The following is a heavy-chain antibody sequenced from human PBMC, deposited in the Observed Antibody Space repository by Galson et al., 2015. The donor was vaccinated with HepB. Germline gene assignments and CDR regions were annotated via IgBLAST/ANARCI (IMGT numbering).Heavy chain of an antibody. Sequence: SLRLSCAASGFSFSTYSMNWVRQAPGKGLEWISYITSSSGITYYADSVQGRFTISRDNAKNSLTLQMNSLRAEDTALYYCARGPFDFWGHGTLVTVSS. CDR1: GFSFSTYS. CDR2: ITSSSGIT. J-gene: IGHJ4*01. CDR3: ARGPFDF. V-gene: IGHV3-48*01.